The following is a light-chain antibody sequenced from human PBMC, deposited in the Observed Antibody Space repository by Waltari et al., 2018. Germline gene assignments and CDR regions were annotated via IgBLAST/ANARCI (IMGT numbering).Light chain of an antibody. Sequence: TQSPGTLSLSPGEGATLSCRASQSVDSNYLAWYQQKPGQPPRLLIYGASNRATGIPDRFSGSGSGTDFTLTIGRLEPEDVAVYYCQQYGRSPPYTFGQGTKLEIK. CDR3: QQYGRSPPYT. CDR2: GAS. V-gene: IGKV3-20*01. CDR1: QSVDSNY. J-gene: IGKJ2*01.